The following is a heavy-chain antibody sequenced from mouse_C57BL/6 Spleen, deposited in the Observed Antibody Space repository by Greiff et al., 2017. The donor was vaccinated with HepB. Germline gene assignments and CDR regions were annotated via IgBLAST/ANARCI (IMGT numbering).Heavy chain of an antibody. CDR2: IYPGDGDT. D-gene: IGHD1-1*01. CDR3: ARERLITTVVRDYFDY. V-gene: IGHV1-82*01. Sequence: VKLMESGPELVKPGASVKISCKASGYAFSSSWMNWVKQRPGKGLEWIGRIYPGDGDTNYNGKFKGKATLTADKSSSTAYMQLSSLTSEDSAVYFCARERLITTVVRDYFDYWGQGTTLTVSS. J-gene: IGHJ2*01. CDR1: GYAFSSSW.